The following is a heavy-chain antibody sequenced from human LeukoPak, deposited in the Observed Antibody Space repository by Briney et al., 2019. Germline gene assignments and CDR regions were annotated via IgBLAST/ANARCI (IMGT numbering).Heavy chain of an antibody. CDR3: TAGLGKSDFDY. CDR2: IKSKTDGGTT. Sequence: GGSLRLSCAASGFSFTNAWMSWVRQAPGKGLEWVARIKSKTDGGTTDYAAPVKGRFTISTDDSRNTLYLQMNSLKTEDTAVYYCTAGLGKSDFDYWGQGSLVTVSS. V-gene: IGHV3-15*01. J-gene: IGHJ4*02. D-gene: IGHD7-27*01. CDR1: GFSFTNAW.